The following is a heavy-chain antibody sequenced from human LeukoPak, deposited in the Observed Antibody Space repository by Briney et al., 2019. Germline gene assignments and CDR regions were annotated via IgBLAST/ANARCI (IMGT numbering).Heavy chain of an antibody. V-gene: IGHV3-21*01. Sequence: GGSLRLSCAASGFTFSSYSTNWVRQAPGKGLEWVSSISSTSSYIYYADSVKGRFTISRDNAKNSLYLQVNSLRAEDTAVYYCARVYRGDYVGSASSYYYGVDVWGKGTTVTVSS. D-gene: IGHD4-17*01. CDR1: GFTFSSYS. CDR2: ISSTSSYI. CDR3: ARVYRGDYVGSASSYYYGVDV. J-gene: IGHJ6*04.